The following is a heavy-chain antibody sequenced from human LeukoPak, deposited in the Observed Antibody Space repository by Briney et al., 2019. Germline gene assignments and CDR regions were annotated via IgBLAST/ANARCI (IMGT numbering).Heavy chain of an antibody. CDR1: GGSISSYY. CDR2: IYYSGST. D-gene: IGHD4-17*01. V-gene: IGHV4-59*01. Sequence: SETLSLTCTVSGGSISSYYWNWIRQPPGQGLEWIGYIYYSGSTNYNPSLKSRVTISVDTSKNQFSLKLSSVTAADTAVYYCARTHDYGDPLDYWGQGTLVTVSS. J-gene: IGHJ4*02. CDR3: ARTHDYGDPLDY.